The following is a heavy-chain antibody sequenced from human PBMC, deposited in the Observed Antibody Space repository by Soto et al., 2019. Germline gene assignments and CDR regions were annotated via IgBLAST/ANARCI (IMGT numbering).Heavy chain of an antibody. J-gene: IGHJ5*01. D-gene: IGHD1-1*01. CDR2: IYATGTT. V-gene: IGHV4-4*07. CDR1: GASISGYY. CDR3: VRDGTKTLRDWFDS. Sequence: SETLSLTCTVSGASISGYYWSWVRKSAGKGLEWIGRIYATGTTDYNPSLKSRVMMSVDTSKKQFSLRLRSVTAADTAVYYCVRDGTKTLRDWFDSWGQGISVTVSS.